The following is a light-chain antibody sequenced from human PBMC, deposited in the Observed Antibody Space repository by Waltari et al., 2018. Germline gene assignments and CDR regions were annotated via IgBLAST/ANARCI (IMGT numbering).Light chain of an antibody. CDR3: QQSYSSPQNS. CDR2: AAS. J-gene: IGKJ2*03. CDR1: QNISSY. V-gene: IGKV1-39*01. Sequence: DIQMTQSPTSLSASVGDRVTLTCRASQNISSYLTWYQQKPGKAPKLLIYAASSLQGGVPSRFSGSGSGTDFTLTISSLQPEDSATYYCQQSYSSPQNSFGQGTKVEIK.